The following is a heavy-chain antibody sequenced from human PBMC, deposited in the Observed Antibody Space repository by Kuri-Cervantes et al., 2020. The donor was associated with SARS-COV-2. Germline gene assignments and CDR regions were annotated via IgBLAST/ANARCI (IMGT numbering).Heavy chain of an antibody. CDR1: GYTFNIYD. Sequence: ASVKVSCKAFGYTFNIYDINWVRQAPGQGLEWMGWINPSSGVTGYAQKFQGRVIMTRDTSRNTAYMELSSLRSEDTAVYFCARYLDWERGIDSWGQGTLVTVSS. CDR2: INPSSGVT. V-gene: IGHV1-8*02. D-gene: IGHD3/OR15-3a*01. CDR3: ARYLDWERGIDS. J-gene: IGHJ4*02.